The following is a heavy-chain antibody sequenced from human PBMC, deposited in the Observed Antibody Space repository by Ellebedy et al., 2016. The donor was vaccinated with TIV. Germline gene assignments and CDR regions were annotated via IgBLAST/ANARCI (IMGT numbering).Heavy chain of an antibody. J-gene: IGHJ4*02. Sequence: LGGSLRLSCAASGFTFSGSAMHWVRQASGKGLEWVGRIRSKANSYATAYAASVKGRFTISRDDSKNTAYLQMNSLKTEDTAVYYCTPYGSGSYFGGYWGQGTLVPVSS. D-gene: IGHD3-10*01. CDR3: TPYGSGSYFGGY. V-gene: IGHV3-73*01. CDR1: GFTFSGSA. CDR2: IRSKANSYAT.